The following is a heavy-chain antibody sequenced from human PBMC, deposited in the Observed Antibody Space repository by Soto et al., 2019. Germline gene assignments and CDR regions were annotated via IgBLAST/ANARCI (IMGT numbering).Heavy chain of an antibody. Sequence: QEHLVESGGGVVQPGRSLTLSCAASGFSFTTYDMHWVRQAPGKGPEWVAVIWNDASHPYYADSVKGRFTISSDNSKNTLYLQMTNLRADDTAVYYCARGFHSTWLPSDCGRGTLVTVSS. CDR2: IWNDASHP. D-gene: IGHD3-22*01. J-gene: IGHJ4*02. CDR3: ARGFHSTWLPSD. V-gene: IGHV3-33*01. CDR1: GFSFTTYD.